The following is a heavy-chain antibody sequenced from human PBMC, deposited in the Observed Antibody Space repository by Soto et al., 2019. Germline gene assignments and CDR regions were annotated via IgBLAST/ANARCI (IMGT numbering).Heavy chain of an antibody. J-gene: IGHJ4*02. Sequence: QVQLVESGGGVVQPGMSLRLSCAASGFIFNEYGMHWVRQAPGKGLEWVAVIWYDGSNKYYEDSVKGRFTIYRGNSKNTMSLQMNNLRAEDKAVYYCARWGCSGTNCNLNQRSYDLWGQGTLVTVSS. CDR3: ARWGCSGTNCNLNQRSYDL. V-gene: IGHV3-33*03. CDR1: GFIFNEYG. CDR2: IWYDGSNK. D-gene: IGHD2-15*01.